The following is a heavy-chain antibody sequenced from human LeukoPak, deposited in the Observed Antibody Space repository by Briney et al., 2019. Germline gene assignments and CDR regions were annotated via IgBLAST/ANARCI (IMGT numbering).Heavy chain of an antibody. CDR2: ISNSGDST. D-gene: IGHD6-13*01. V-gene: IGHV3-23*01. J-gene: IGHJ4*02. CDR3: ARDGARGAAAGTRGDY. Sequence: PGGSLRLSCAASGFTFSRNSMNWVRQAPGKGLEWVSVISNSGDSTYYADSVKGRFTISRDNSKSTLFLQMSSLRAEDTAIYYCARDGARGAAAGTRGDYWGQGTLVTVSS. CDR1: GFTFSRNS.